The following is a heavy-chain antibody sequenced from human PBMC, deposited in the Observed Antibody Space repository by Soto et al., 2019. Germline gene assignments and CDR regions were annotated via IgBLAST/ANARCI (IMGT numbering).Heavy chain of an antibody. Sequence: EVQLVESGGGLIQPGGSLRLSCAASGFSVSVDSMIWVRQAPGKGLEWVSLFYNTGFIHYADSVKGRFTGSRDMSKITLFLQMNRLRAEDTAVFLCARHDWLGPLGLGSRVTVSS. CDR1: GFSVSVDS. V-gene: IGHV3-53*01. CDR3: ARHDWLGP. J-gene: IGHJ5*02. CDR2: FYNTGFI.